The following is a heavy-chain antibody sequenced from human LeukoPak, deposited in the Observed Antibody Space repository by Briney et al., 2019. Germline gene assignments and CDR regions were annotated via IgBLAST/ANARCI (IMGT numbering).Heavy chain of an antibody. CDR1: GFTFSSYW. CDR3: ARDRSYGGNTFTYYYYYMDV. D-gene: IGHD4-23*01. CDR2: IKKDGSEK. J-gene: IGHJ6*03. Sequence: PGGSLRLSCAASGFTFSSYWMSWVRQAPGKGLEWVANIKKDGSEKYYVDSVKGRFTISRDNAKKSLYLQMNSLRAEDTAVYYCARDRSYGGNTFTYYYYYMDVWGKGTTVTVSS. V-gene: IGHV3-7*01.